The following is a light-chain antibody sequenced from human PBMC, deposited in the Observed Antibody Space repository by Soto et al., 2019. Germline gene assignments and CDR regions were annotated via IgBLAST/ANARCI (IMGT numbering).Light chain of an antibody. V-gene: IGKV1-27*01. CDR2: ATS. CDR3: QKQNSAPRF. CDR1: QGINHY. J-gene: IGKJ3*01. Sequence: DIQMTQSPSSLSASVGDRVTITCRASQGINHYLAWFQQKPGKVPKLLIYATSTLQSGVPTRFSGSGFGTDFTHTISSLQPEDVATYYFQKQNSAPRFFGPGTKVDIK.